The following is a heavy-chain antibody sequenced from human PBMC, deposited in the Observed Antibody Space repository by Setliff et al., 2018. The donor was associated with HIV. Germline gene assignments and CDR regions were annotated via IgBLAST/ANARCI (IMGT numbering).Heavy chain of an antibody. CDR3: ALPRVFDSFHV. V-gene: IGHV1-2*06. J-gene: IGHJ3*01. CDR2: ISPDNGAA. CDR1: EFIILANK. Sequence: ASVKVSCKATEFIILANKMNWVRQAPGQGLEWIGRISPDNGAAEYAPQFQGRVIMTVDTSISTAHLEIPRLTSDDAAVYYCALPRVFDSFHVWGQGTMVTVSS.